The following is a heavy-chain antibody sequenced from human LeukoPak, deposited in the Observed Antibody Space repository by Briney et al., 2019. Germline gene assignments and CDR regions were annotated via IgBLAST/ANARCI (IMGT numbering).Heavy chain of an antibody. CDR1: GGPISSYS. V-gene: IGHV4-4*07. J-gene: IGHJ3*02. D-gene: IGHD5-24*01. Sequence: SETLSLTCTVSGGPISSYSWSWIRQPAGKGLEWIGRIFRGGSTNNNPSLKSRVTISVDTSKNQFSLRLYSVTAADTAVYYCARDWEMATNDGWAGDVFGMWGQGTKVTVSS. CDR2: IFRGGST. CDR3: ARDWEMATNDGWAGDVFGM.